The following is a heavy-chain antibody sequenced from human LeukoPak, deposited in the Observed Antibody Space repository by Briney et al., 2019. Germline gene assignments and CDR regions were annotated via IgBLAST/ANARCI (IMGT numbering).Heavy chain of an antibody. CDR2: INIDGSIT. J-gene: IGHJ3*02. Sequence: PGGSQRLSCAASGFTFSSYWMHWVRQAQGKGLVWVSRINIDGSITNYADSVKGRFTISRDNAKNTLYLQMNSLRAEDTAVYYCARDPNYDSSGSVDAFDIWGQGTMVTVSS. CDR1: GFTFSSYW. CDR3: ARDPNYDSSGSVDAFDI. D-gene: IGHD3-22*01. V-gene: IGHV3-74*01.